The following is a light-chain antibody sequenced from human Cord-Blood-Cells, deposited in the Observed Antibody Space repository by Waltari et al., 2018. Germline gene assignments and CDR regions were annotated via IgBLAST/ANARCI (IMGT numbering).Light chain of an antibody. CDR2: DAS. CDR1: QRVSSY. J-gene: IGKJ3*01. Sequence: EIVFTQSPATLSLSLGERATLSCRASQRVSSYLAWYQQKPGQAPRLLIYDASNRATGIPARFSGSGSGTDFTLTISSLEPEDFAVYYCQQRSNCLFTFGPGTKVDIK. V-gene: IGKV3-11*01. CDR3: QQRSNCLFT.